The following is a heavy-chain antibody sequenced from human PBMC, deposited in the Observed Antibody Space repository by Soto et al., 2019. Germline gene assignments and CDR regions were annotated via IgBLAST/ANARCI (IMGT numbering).Heavy chain of an antibody. J-gene: IGHJ6*02. CDR3: SRQGIAVFGMDV. D-gene: IGHD6-19*01. V-gene: IGHV5-51*01. Sequence: PGESLKISCKCSGYSFNIYWIGWVRQMPGKGLEWMGIIYPGDSETRYSPSFEGQVTISVDKSISTAYLQWSSLKASDTAIYYCSRQGIAVFGMDVWGQGNTVTVSS. CDR1: GYSFNIYW. CDR2: IYPGDSET.